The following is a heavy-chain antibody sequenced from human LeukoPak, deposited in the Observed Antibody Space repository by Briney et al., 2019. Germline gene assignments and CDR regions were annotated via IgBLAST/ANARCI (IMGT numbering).Heavy chain of an antibody. V-gene: IGHV3-48*01. CDR2: ISSSSSTI. CDR1: GFTFSSYS. CDR3: ARGRSAVAGGYYFDY. J-gene: IGHJ4*02. Sequence: PGGSLRLSCAASGFTFSSYSMNWVRQAPGKGLEWVSYISSSSSTIYYADSVKGRFTISRDNAKNSLYLQMNSLRAEDTAVYYCARGRSAVAGGYYFDYWGQGTLVTVSS. D-gene: IGHD6-19*01.